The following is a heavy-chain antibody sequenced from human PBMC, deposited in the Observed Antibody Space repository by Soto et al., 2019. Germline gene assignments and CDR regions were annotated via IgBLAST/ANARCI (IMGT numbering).Heavy chain of an antibody. D-gene: IGHD3-10*01. Sequence: QVQLVESGGGVVQPGRYLRLSCAASGLSFSNSGMHWVRQAPGKGLEWVAVISYDGSDKYYADSVKGRFTISRDNSKNTLYLQMNSLRTEDTAVYYCANWGGRRTTNFGSGPFDFWGQGTLVTVSS. CDR3: ANWGGRRTTNFGSGPFDF. V-gene: IGHV3-30*18. J-gene: IGHJ4*02. CDR2: ISYDGSDK. CDR1: GLSFSNSG.